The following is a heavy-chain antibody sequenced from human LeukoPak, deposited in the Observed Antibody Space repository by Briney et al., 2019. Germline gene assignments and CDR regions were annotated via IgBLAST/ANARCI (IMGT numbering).Heavy chain of an antibody. CDR1: GGTFSSYA. D-gene: IGHD4-23*01. CDR3: ARLGPHYGGNPDNWFDP. J-gene: IGHJ5*02. V-gene: IGHV1-69*01. Sequence: GASVKVSCKASGGTFSSYAISWVRQATGQGLEWMGGIIPIFGTANYAQKFQGRVTITADESTSTAYMELSSLRSEDTAVYYCARLGPHYGGNPDNWFDPWGQGTLVTVSS. CDR2: IIPIFGTA.